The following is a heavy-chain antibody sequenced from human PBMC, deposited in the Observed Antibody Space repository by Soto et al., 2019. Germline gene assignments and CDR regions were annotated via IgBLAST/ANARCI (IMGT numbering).Heavy chain of an antibody. Sequence: QVQLVESGEAGAQPGGSLSLPCPASGFTFSSYGMHWVGRAPGRGLGWVAVISYDGSNKYYADSVKGRFTISRDNSKNTLYLQMNSLRAEDTAVYYCAKGSTAMTYFDYWGQGTLVTVSS. J-gene: IGHJ4*02. CDR3: AKGSTAMTYFDY. CDR2: ISYDGSNK. CDR1: GFTFSSYG. D-gene: IGHD5-18*01. V-gene: IGHV3-30*18.